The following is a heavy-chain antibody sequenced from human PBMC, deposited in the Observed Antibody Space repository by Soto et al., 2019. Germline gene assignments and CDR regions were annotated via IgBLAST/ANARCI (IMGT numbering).Heavy chain of an antibody. CDR2: INPNSGDT. J-gene: IGHJ3*02. D-gene: IGHD6-13*01. CDR3: AREGGGIAAAGAGDDSFDI. V-gene: IGHV1-2*02. CDR1: GYTLSDYY. Sequence: ASVKVSCKASGYTLSDYYLQWVRQAPGQGLEWMGWINPNSGDTNYAQKFQGRVTLTRDTSITTAYMDLTSLKLDDTAVYYCAREGGGIAAAGAGDDSFDIWGQGTMVTVSS.